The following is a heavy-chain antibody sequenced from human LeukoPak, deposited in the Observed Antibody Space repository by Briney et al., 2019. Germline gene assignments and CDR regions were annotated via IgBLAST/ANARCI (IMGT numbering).Heavy chain of an antibody. CDR2: ISAGNGNT. D-gene: IGHD1-26*01. CDR3: ARDSGSGSNDY. V-gene: IGHV1-3*01. J-gene: IGHJ4*02. Sequence: ASVKVSCKASGYTFTSYAIQWVRQAPGHRFEWMGWISAGNGNTKYSQNFQGRVTFISNTSATTAFMELSSLRSEDAAVYYCARDSGSGSNDYWGQGTLVTVSS. CDR1: GYTFTSYA.